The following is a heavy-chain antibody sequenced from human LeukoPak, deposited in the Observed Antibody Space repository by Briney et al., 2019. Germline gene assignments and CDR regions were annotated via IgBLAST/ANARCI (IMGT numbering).Heavy chain of an antibody. CDR1: GGALSGYY. D-gene: IGHD5-24*01. J-gene: IGHJ4*02. CDR2: IHYSGRI. CDR3: SRGTDAYKCGNS. V-gene: IGHV4-34*01. Sequence: KPSETLSLTPAGYGGALSGYYWTLIRPPPRKGLEWIGEIHYSGRINYNPSLKSRVTISADTSNNHFSLKMNSVTAADTAVYYCSRGTDAYKCGNSWGQGTLVTVS.